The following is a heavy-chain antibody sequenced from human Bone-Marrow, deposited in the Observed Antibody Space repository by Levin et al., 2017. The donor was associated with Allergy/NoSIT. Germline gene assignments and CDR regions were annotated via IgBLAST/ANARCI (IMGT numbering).Heavy chain of an antibody. Sequence: GGSLRLSCAASGFTFNNYGMHWVRQAPGKGLEWVAVISYDGSNKYYVDSVKDRFTISRDQSKNTLYLQMNSLRVEDTGVYYCARYGSGSHYHHEYYFDYWGQGTLVTVSS. CDR2: ISYDGSNK. D-gene: IGHD3-10*01. V-gene: IGHV3-30*03. J-gene: IGHJ4*02. CDR3: ARYGSGSHYHHEYYFDY. CDR1: GFTFNNYG.